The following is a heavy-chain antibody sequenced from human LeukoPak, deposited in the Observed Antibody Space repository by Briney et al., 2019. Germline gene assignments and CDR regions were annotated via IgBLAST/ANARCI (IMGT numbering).Heavy chain of an antibody. CDR2: INHSGST. D-gene: IGHD6-19*01. Sequence: PSETLSLTCAVYGGSFSGYYWSWIRQPPGKGLEWIGEINHSGSTNYNPSLKSRVTISVDTSKNQFSLKLSSVTAADTAVYYCGRGTVSRGWDDYFDYWGQGTLVTVSS. CDR1: GGSFSGYY. J-gene: IGHJ4*02. V-gene: IGHV4-34*01. CDR3: GRGTVSRGWDDYFDY.